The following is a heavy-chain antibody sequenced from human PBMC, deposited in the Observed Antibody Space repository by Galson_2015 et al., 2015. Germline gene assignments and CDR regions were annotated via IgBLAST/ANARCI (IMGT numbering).Heavy chain of an antibody. CDR3: AKDLTRYCSGGSCDNFDY. Sequence: SLRLSCAASGFTFSNYGMHWVRQAPGKGLEWVAVLSYDGSNKYYADSVKGRFTISRDNSKNTLYLQMNGLRPEDTAVYYCAKDLTRYCSGGSCDNFDYWGQGTLVTVSS. CDR1: GFTFSNYG. J-gene: IGHJ4*02. V-gene: IGHV3-30*18. CDR2: LSYDGSNK. D-gene: IGHD2-15*01.